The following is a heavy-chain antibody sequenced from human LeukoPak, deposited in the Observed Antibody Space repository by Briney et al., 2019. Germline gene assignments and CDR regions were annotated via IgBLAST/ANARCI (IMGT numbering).Heavy chain of an antibody. CDR3: ARAAAGNAFDI. J-gene: IGHJ3*02. V-gene: IGHV4-59*08. D-gene: IGHD6-13*01. Sequence: SETLSLTCTVSGGSISSYYWSWIRQPPGKGLEWIGYIYYSGSTNYNPSLKSRVTISVDTSKNQFSLKLSSVTAADTAVYYCARAAAGNAFDIWGQGTMVTVSS. CDR2: IYYSGST. CDR1: GGSISSYY.